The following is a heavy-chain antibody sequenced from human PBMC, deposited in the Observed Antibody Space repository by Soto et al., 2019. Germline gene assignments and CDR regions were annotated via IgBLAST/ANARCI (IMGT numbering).Heavy chain of an antibody. D-gene: IGHD2-15*01. CDR1: GFTFSNYG. J-gene: IGHJ6*02. Sequence: QVHLVESGGGVVQPGRSPRLSCVASGFTFSNYGMHWVRQAPGKGQEWVAVISYDGSNKYYADSVKGRFTISRDNSKNTLYLQMTSLRTEDTALYYCAKLDEGGLQYAYYAMDVWGQGTTVTVSS. CDR3: AKLDEGGLQYAYYAMDV. CDR2: ISYDGSNK. V-gene: IGHV3-30*18.